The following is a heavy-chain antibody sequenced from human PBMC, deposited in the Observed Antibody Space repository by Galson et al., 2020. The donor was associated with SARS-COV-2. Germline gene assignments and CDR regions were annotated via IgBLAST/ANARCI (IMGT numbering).Heavy chain of an antibody. V-gene: IGHV4-34*01. CDR1: GGSLTGYY. Sequence: SETLSLTCAVYGGSLTGYYWSWIRQPPGKGLEWIGEINHRQTTNYNPSLKSRITISLHTSTNQFSLRLTSATAADTAVYYCARGAPADYGSGSYVGFDPWGQGALVTVSS. J-gene: IGHJ5*02. D-gene: IGHD3-10*01. CDR2: INHRQTT. CDR3: ARGAPADYGSGSYVGFDP.